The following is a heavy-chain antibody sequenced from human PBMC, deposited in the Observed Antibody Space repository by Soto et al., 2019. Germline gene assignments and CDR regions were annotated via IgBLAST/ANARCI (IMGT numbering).Heavy chain of an antibody. D-gene: IGHD5-18*01. CDR2: IKSKTDGGTK. CDR3: TTDGEYSDSLDYYYDGMDV. Sequence: GGSLRLSCAASGFTFSNAWMSWVRQAPGKGLEWVGRIKSKTDGGTKDYAARVKGKFTILRDESKNTLYLQMNSLKTEDTAVYYCTTDGEYSDSLDYYYDGMDVWGQGTTVTVSS. V-gene: IGHV3-15*01. J-gene: IGHJ6*02. CDR1: GFTFSNAW.